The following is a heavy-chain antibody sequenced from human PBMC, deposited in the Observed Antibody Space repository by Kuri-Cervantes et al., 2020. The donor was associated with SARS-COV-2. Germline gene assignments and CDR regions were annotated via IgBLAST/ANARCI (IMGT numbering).Heavy chain of an antibody. CDR1: GGSFSGYY. Sequence: SQTLSLTCAVSGGSFSGYYWSWIRQPPGKGLEWIGEINHSGSTNYNPSLKSRVTISVDTSQNQFSLKLGSVTAADTAVYYCARAPRGRYSGSFFDYWGQGTLVTVSS. CDR3: ARAPRGRYSGSFFDY. D-gene: IGHD1-26*01. J-gene: IGHJ4*02. V-gene: IGHV4-34*01. CDR2: INHSGST.